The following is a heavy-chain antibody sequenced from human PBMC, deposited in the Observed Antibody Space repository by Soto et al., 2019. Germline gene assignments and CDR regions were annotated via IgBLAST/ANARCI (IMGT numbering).Heavy chain of an antibody. D-gene: IGHD3-10*01. J-gene: IGHJ4*02. Sequence: QVQLVESGGGAVQPGRSLRLSCAASGFTLSSYGMNWVRQAPGKGLEWVALIWYDGSNKYYVDSVKGRFSISRDNSKNTLYLQMNSLRTEDTAVYYCAREGTMVRGFDCWGQGTLVTVSS. CDR3: AREGTMVRGFDC. CDR1: GFTLSSYG. V-gene: IGHV3-33*01. CDR2: IWYDGSNK.